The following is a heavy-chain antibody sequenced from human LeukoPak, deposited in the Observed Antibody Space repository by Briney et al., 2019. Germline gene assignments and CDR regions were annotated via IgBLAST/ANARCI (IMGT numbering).Heavy chain of an antibody. CDR1: GFTVSSDY. CDR3: ARGPYGSSGTPDAFDI. D-gene: IGHD3-10*01. J-gene: IGHJ3*02. Sequence: VQPGGSLRLSCAASGFTVSSDYMSWVRQAPGKGLEWVSVIYSGGTTHYADSVKGRFTISRDNSKNTLYLQMNSLRAEDTAVYYCARGPYGSSGTPDAFDIWGQGTMVTVSS. CDR2: IYSGGTT. V-gene: IGHV3-66*01.